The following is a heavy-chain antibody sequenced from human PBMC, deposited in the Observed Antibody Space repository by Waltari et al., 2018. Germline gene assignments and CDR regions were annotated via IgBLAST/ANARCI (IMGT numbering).Heavy chain of an antibody. CDR3: ARATIVVVTAIPNWYFDL. CDR2: IIPIFGTA. CDR1: GGTFTSYA. D-gene: IGHD2-21*02. Sequence: QVQLVQSGAEVKKPGSSVKFPCKASGGTFTSYAISWVRQAPGQGLEWMGGIIPIFGTANYAQKFQGRVTITADESTSTAYMELSSLRSEDTAVYYCARATIVVVTAIPNWYFDLWGRGTLVTVSS. J-gene: IGHJ2*01. V-gene: IGHV1-69*01.